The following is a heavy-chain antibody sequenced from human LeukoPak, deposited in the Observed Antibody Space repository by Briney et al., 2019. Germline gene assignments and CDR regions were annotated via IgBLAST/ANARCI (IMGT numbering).Heavy chain of an antibody. J-gene: IGHJ4*02. Sequence: XVRXXPXKGXXWVSSIGGSGGTTYYADSVEGRFTISXXXSXXTLXLQMNSLSAEDTAVYYXXXXEGGAYIYFWGQGTLVTVSS. V-gene: IGHV3-23*01. D-gene: IGHD1-26*01. CDR3: XXXEGGAYIYF. CDR2: IGGSGGTT.